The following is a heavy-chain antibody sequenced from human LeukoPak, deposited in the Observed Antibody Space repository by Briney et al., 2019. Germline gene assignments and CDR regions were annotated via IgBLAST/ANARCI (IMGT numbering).Heavy chain of an antibody. V-gene: IGHV3-30*18. Sequence: PGRSLRLSCAASGFTFSSYGMHWVREAPGKGLEWVAVISYDGSNKYYEDSVKGRFTIPRDNSKNTLYLQMNSLRAEDTAVYYCAKDWQLVDYWGQGTLVTVSS. J-gene: IGHJ4*02. CDR3: AKDWQLVDY. CDR1: GFTFSSYG. CDR2: ISYDGSNK. D-gene: IGHD1-1*01.